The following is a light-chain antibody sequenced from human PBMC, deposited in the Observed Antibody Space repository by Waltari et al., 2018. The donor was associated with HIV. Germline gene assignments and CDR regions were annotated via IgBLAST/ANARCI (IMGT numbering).Light chain of an antibody. J-gene: IGLJ3*02. CDR1: NLEIKS. CDR2: DDS. CDR3: QVWDSSSDHWV. V-gene: IGLV3-21*04. Sequence: SYVLTPPPSVSVAPGKTAKIACEGDNLEIKSVHWYQQRPGPAPLHVSDDDSDRPSGIPERVSGSNSGNTATLSISRVEVGDEADYYCQVWDSSSDHWVFGGGTKLTVL.